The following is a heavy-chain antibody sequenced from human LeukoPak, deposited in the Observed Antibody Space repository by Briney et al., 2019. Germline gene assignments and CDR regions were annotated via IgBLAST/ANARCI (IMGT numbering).Heavy chain of an antibody. CDR3: ARGTYYDFWSGYYTPNWFDP. D-gene: IGHD3-3*01. Sequence: SETLSLTCTVSGGSISSYYWSWIRQPPGKGLDWIGYIYYSGSTNYNPPLKSRVTISVDTSKNQFSLKLSSVTAADTAVYYCARGTYYDFWSGYYTPNWFDPWGQGTLVTVSS. V-gene: IGHV4-59*08. J-gene: IGHJ5*02. CDR2: IYYSGST. CDR1: GGSISSYY.